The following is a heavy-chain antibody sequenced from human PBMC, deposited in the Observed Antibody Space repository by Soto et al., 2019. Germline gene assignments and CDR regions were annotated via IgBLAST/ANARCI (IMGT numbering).Heavy chain of an antibody. CDR2: IGAYNGNT. V-gene: IGHV1-18*01. J-gene: IGHJ3*02. D-gene: IGHD2-15*01. Sequence: ASVKVSCKASGYTFTSYGISWVRQAPGQGLEWMGWIGAYNGNTNYAQKLQGRVTMTTDTSTSTAYMELRSLRSDDTAVYYCARSYCSGGSCYFPGALDIWGQGTMVTVSS. CDR3: ARSYCSGGSCYFPGALDI. CDR1: GYTFTSYG.